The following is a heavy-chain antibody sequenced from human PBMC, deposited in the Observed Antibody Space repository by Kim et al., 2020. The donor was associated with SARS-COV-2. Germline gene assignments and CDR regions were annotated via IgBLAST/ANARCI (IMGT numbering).Heavy chain of an antibody. CDR2: IYSGGST. CDR3: ASTNYDILTGYRYSYWYFDL. Sequence: GGSLRLSCAASGFTVSSNYMSWVRQAPGKGLEWVSVIYSGGSTYYADSVKGRFTISRDNSKNKLYLQMNSLRAEDTAVYYCASTNYDILTGYRYSYWYFDLWGRGTLVTVSS. CDR1: GFTVSSNY. D-gene: IGHD3-9*01. J-gene: IGHJ2*01. V-gene: IGHV3-53*01.